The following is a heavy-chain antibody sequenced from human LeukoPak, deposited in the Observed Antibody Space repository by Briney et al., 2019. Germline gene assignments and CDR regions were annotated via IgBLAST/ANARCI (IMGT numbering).Heavy chain of an antibody. J-gene: IGHJ4*02. CDR2: IYGCGGST. V-gene: IGHV3-23*01. CDR1: GFTFSSYA. CDR3: AKDIVLMVYARILDY. Sequence: GGSLRLSCAASGFTFSSYAMSWVRQAPGKGLEWVSAIYGCGGSTYYADSVKGRFTISRDNSKNTLYLQMNSLRAEDTAVYYCAKDIVLMVYARILDYWGQGTLVTVSS. D-gene: IGHD2-8*01.